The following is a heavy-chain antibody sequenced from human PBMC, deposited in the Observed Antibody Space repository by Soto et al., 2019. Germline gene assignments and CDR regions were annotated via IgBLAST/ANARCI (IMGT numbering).Heavy chain of an antibody. Sequence: SETLSLTCTVSGGSISSGDFYWSWIRQPPGKGLELIGNIYYSGSTYYNPSLRSRAIMSVDTSQNQFSLKLRSLTAADTAVYFCARADDFSDRLNYSGQGALVTVSS. D-gene: IGHD4-17*01. CDR3: ARADDFSDRLNY. CDR1: GGSISSGDFY. CDR2: IYYSGST. J-gene: IGHJ4*02. V-gene: IGHV4-30-4*01.